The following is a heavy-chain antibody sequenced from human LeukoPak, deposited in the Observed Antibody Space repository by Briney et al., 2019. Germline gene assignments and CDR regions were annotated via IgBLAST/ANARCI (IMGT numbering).Heavy chain of an antibody. CDR3: ARGQRITIFGVVIMDYYGMDV. CDR1: GYTFTSYD. V-gene: IGHV1-8*01. CDR2: MNPNSGNT. D-gene: IGHD3-3*01. J-gene: IGHJ6*02. Sequence: ASVKVSCKASGYTFTSYDINWVRQATGQGLEWMGWMNPNSGNTGYAQKFQGRVTMTRNTSISTAYMELSSLRSDDTAVYYCARGQRITIFGVVIMDYYGMDVWGQGTTVTVSS.